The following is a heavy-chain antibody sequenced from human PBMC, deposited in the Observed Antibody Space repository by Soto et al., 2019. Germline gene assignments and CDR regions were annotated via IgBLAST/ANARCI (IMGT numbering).Heavy chain of an antibody. D-gene: IGHD6-19*01. CDR2: ISGSGGTT. CDR1: GFTFSSYA. J-gene: IGHJ3*02. V-gene: IGHV3-23*01. Sequence: EVQLLESGGGLVQPGGSLRLSCAASGFTFSSYAMSWVRQAPGKGLEWVSAISGSGGTTYYADSVKGRFTFTRDNYKDTLYLQMNSLRDEDTAVYYCAKTANGWFSAFDIWGQGTMVTVSS. CDR3: AKTANGWFSAFDI.